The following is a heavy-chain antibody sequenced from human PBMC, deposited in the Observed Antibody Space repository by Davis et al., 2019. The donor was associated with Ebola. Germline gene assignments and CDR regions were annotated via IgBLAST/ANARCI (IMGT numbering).Heavy chain of an antibody. Sequence: PSETLSLTCTVSGGSISSYYWSWIRQPPGKGLEWIGYIYYSGSTNYNPSLKSRVTISVDTSKNQFSLRLTSVTAADTAVYYCARARSGDNWSYAWGRLDPWGQGILVTVSS. CDR3: ARARSGDNWSYAWGRLDP. D-gene: IGHD3-16*01. CDR2: IYYSGST. V-gene: IGHV4-59*01. J-gene: IGHJ5*02. CDR1: GGSISSYY.